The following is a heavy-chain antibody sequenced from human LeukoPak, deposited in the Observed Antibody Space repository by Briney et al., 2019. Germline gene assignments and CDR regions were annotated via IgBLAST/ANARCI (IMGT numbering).Heavy chain of an antibody. V-gene: IGHV4-34*01. J-gene: IGHJ5*02. CDR3: ARHYGP. D-gene: IGHD3-16*01. Sequence: PSETLSLTCAVYGGPLNDYYWSWIRQPPGKGLEWIGETDHGGNTKYNPSLKSRVTISVDTSKNQFSLKLNSVTAADTAVYYCARHYGPWGQGTLVTVSS. CDR2: TDHGGNT. CDR1: GGPLNDYY.